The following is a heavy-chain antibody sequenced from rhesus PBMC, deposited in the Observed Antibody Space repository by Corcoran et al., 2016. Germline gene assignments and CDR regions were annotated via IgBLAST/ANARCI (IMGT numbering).Heavy chain of an antibody. V-gene: IGHV3S5*01. CDR1: GFTFSSYG. D-gene: IGHD6-37*01. CDR3: AKGAGGGSITSGLDS. CDR2: ISYTGGST. J-gene: IGHJ6*01. Sequence: EVQLVETGGGLVQPGGSLRLSCAASGFTFSSYGLRWVRQAPGKGLEWVSGISYTGGSTYYADSVKGRFTISRENSKNTLSLQMNSLRAEDTAVYYCAKGAGGGSITSGLDSWGQGVVVTVSS.